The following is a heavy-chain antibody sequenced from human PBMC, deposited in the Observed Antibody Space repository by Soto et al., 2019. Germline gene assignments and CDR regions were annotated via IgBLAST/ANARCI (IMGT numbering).Heavy chain of an antibody. CDR2: INHSGST. Sequence: SETLSLTCAVYGGSFSGYYWSWIRQPPGKGLEWIGEINHSGSTNYNPSLKSRVTISVDTSKNQFSLKLSSVTAADTAVYYCARALYDNWFDPWGQGTLVTVSS. CDR1: GGSFSGYY. CDR3: ARALYDNWFDP. D-gene: IGHD4-17*01. J-gene: IGHJ5*02. V-gene: IGHV4-34*01.